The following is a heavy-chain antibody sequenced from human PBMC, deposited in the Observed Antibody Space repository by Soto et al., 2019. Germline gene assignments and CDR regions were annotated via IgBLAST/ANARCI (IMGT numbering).Heavy chain of an antibody. CDR3: ARDLSSIAARPPRYYYYGMDV. V-gene: IGHV1-69*13. Sequence: GASVKVSCKASGGTFSSYAISWVLQAPGQGLEWMGGIIPIFGTANYAQKFQGRVTITADESTSTAYMELSSLRSEDTAVYYCARDLSSIAARPPRYYYYGMDVWGQGTTVTVSS. D-gene: IGHD6-6*01. J-gene: IGHJ6*02. CDR2: IIPIFGTA. CDR1: GGTFSSYA.